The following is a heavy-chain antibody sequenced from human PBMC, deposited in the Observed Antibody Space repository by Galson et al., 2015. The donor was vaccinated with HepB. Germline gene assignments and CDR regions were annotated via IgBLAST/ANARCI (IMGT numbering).Heavy chain of an antibody. D-gene: IGHD6-13*01. J-gene: IGHJ4*02. CDR1: GGSFSGYY. V-gene: IGHV4-34*01. Sequence: LSLTCAVYGGSFSGYYWSWIRQPPGKGLEWLGEINHSGSTNYNPSLKSRVTISVDTSKNQSSLKLSSVTAADTAVYYCARGRNTAAGNSAIDYWGQGTLVTVSS. CDR2: INHSGST. CDR3: ARGRNTAAGNSAIDY.